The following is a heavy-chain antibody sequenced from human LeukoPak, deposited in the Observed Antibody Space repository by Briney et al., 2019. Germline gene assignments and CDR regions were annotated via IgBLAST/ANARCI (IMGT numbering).Heavy chain of an antibody. CDR1: GFTFSDYS. Sequence: GGSLRLSCAASGFTFSDYSMNWVRQAPGKGLEWVSYITSSSGTMFYADSVKGRFTISRDNAKNTLYLQMDSLRAEDSAVYYCARVRSGTWNGYEYWGQGTLVTVSS. J-gene: IGHJ4*02. D-gene: IGHD3-3*01. CDR3: ARVRSGTWNGYEY. CDR2: ITSSSGTM. V-gene: IGHV3-48*04.